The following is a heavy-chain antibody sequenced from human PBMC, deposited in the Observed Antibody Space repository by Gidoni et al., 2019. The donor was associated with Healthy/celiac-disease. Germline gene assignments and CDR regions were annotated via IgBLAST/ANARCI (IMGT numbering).Heavy chain of an antibody. CDR1: GFTCSSYW. D-gene: IGHD3-10*01. J-gene: IGHJ4*02. V-gene: IGHV3-7*01. CDR3: ARVKTYYYGSGGDY. Sequence: EVQLVESGGGLVQPGGSLRLSCAASGFTCSSYWMSWVRQAPGKGLEWVANIKQDGSEKYYVDSVKGRFTISRDNAKNSLYLQMNSLRAEDTAVYYCARVKTYYYGSGGDYWGQGNLVTVSS. CDR2: IKQDGSEK.